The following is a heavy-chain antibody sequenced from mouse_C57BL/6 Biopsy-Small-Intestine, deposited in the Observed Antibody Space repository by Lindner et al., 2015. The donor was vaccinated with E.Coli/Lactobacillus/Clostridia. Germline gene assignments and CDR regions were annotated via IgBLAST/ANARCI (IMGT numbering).Heavy chain of an antibody. D-gene: IGHD3-2*02. Sequence: VQLQESGPGLVKPSQTVFLTCTVTGISITTGNYRWSWIRQFPGNKLEWIGYIYYSGTITYNPSLTSRTTITRDTPKNQFFLEMNSLTAEDTAAYYCARDSSGYYAMDYWGQGTSVTVSS. CDR2: IYYSGTI. CDR3: ARDSSGYYAMDY. V-gene: IGHV3-5*01. CDR1: GISITTGNYR. J-gene: IGHJ4*01.